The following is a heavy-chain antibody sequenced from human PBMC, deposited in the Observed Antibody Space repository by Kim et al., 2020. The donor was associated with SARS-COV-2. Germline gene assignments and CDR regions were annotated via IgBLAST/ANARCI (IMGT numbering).Heavy chain of an antibody. Sequence: TTNSNPSLNSRVTISLDTSKNHCSLKLTSLTAADTAMYYCARVGYLGWFDSWGRGTLVTVSS. J-gene: IGHJ5*01. V-gene: IGHV4-61*03. CDR3: ARVGYLGWFDS. D-gene: IGHD5-12*01. CDR2: TT.